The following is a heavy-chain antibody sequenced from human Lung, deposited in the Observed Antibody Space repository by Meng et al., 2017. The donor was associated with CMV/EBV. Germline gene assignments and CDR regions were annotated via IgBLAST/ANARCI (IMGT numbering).Heavy chain of an antibody. J-gene: IGHJ4*02. CDR2: ILKDGSDK. Sequence: HLAGAGGGVVQPGRSLRLSCAVSGFMFSDYGMHWVRQSPGKAPEWVAFILKDGSDKFYRDSVKGRFTISRDPGKNTLYLQMDSLRPEDTAIYYCVRDGDSSNWPLDYWGQGTLVTVSS. CDR3: VRDGDSSNWPLDY. V-gene: IGHV3-30*03. CDR1: GFMFSDYG. D-gene: IGHD6-13*01.